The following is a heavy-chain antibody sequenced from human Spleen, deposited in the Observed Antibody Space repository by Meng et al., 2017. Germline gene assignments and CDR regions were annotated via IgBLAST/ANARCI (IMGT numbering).Heavy chain of an antibody. D-gene: IGHD6-13*01. CDR3: ATGAAAADH. V-gene: IGHV3-15*07. Sequence: GESLKISCAASGFTFSNAWMNWVRQAPGKGLEWVGRIKRNSDGGTIDYAAPVKGRFTISRDDSKNTLYLQMDSLITEDTAVYFCATGAAAADHWGQGTLVTVSS. CDR2: IKRNSDGGTI. CDR1: GFTFSNAW. J-gene: IGHJ4*02.